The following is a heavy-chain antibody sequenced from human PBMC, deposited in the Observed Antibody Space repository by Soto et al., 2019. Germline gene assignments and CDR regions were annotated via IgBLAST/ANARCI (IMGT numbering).Heavy chain of an antibody. CDR2: IIPILGIA. J-gene: IGHJ4*02. CDR1: GGTFSSYT. CDR3: ARDAGWERSACY. Sequence: QVQLVQSGAEVKKPGSSVKVSCKASGGTFSSYTISWVRQAPGQGLEWMGRIIPILGIANYAQKFQGRVTITADKSTSTADMELSSLRSEDTAVYYCARDAGWERSACYWGQGTLVTVSS. D-gene: IGHD1-26*01. V-gene: IGHV1-69*08.